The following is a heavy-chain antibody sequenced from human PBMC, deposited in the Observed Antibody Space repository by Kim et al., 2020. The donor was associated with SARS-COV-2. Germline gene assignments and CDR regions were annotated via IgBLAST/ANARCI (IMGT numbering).Heavy chain of an antibody. D-gene: IGHD3-10*01. Sequence: SETLSLTCTVSGGSISSSSYYWGWIRQPPGKGLEWIGSIYYSGSTYYNPSLKSRVTISVDTSKNQFSLKLSSVTAADTAVYYCAEEGDSPGGDYYGSGSYYAKNWVDPWGQGTLVTVSS. CDR2: IYYSGST. CDR3: AEEGDSPGGDYYGSGSYYAKNWVDP. CDR1: GGSISSSSYY. V-gene: IGHV4-39*01. J-gene: IGHJ5*02.